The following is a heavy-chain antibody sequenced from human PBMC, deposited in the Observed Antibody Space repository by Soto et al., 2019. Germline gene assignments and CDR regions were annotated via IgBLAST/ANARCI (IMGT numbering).Heavy chain of an antibody. Sequence: SVKVSCKASGFTFTSSAMQWVRQARGQRLEWMGWIIVSSGITNYAQKFQGRVTITADKSTSTAYMELSSLRSEDTAVYYCARHSVVVAYDAFDIWGQGTMVTVSS. D-gene: IGHD2-15*01. CDR3: ARHSVVVAYDAFDI. CDR2: IIVSSGIT. V-gene: IGHV1-58*02. J-gene: IGHJ3*02. CDR1: GFTFTSSA.